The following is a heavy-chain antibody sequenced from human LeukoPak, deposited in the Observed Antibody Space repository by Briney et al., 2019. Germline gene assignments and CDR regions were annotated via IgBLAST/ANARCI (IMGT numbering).Heavy chain of an antibody. V-gene: IGHV4-34*01. Sequence: SETLSLTCAVYGGSFSGYYWSWIRQPPGKGLEWIGEINHSGSTNYNPSLKSRVTISVDTSKNQFSLKLSSVTAADTAVYYCARGPLYYDFWSGYYGSIDYWGQGTLITVSS. CDR2: INHSGST. D-gene: IGHD3-3*01. CDR1: GGSFSGYY. J-gene: IGHJ4*02. CDR3: ARGPLYYDFWSGYYGSIDY.